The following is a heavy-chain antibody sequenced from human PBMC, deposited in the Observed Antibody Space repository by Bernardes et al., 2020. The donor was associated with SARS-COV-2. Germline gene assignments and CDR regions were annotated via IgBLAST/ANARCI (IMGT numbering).Heavy chain of an antibody. D-gene: IGHD5-12*01. CDR2: VNSDGSRI. J-gene: IGHJ6*02. V-gene: IGHV3-74*03. CDR3: AREEGYVLGLSYHYYGMDV. Sequence: GGSLRLSCAASGFTVSVYWMHWVRQAPGKGLVWVARVNSDGSRITYADSVKGRFTISRDNAKNTLYLQMNSLRAEDTAVYYCAREEGYVLGLSYHYYGMDVWGQGTTVTGS. CDR1: GFTVSVYW.